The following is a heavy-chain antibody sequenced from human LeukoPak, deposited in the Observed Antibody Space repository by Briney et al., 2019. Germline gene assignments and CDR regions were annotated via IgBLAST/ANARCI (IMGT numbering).Heavy chain of an antibody. CDR2: ISAYNGNT. D-gene: IGHD6-19*01. J-gene: IGHJ4*02. V-gene: IGHV1-18*01. CDR3: AKDREIAVAGTSPLDY. CDR1: GYTFTSYG. Sequence: ASVKVSCKASGYTFTSYGISWVRQAPGQGLEWMGWISAYNGNTNYAQKLQGRVTMTTDTSTSTAYMELRSLRAEDTAVYYCAKDREIAVAGTSPLDYWGQGTLVTVSS.